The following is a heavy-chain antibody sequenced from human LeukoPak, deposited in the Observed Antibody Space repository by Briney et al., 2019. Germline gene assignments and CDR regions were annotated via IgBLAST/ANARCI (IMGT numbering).Heavy chain of an antibody. CDR1: GFTLSNSW. Sequence: GGSLRLSCAVSGFTLSNSWMHWVRQAPGKGLEWVSAISGSGGSTYYADSVKGRFTISRDNSKNTLYLQMNSLRAEDTAVYYCAKVDREDYFDYWGQGTLVTVSS. CDR3: AKVDREDYFDY. V-gene: IGHV3-23*01. J-gene: IGHJ4*02. CDR2: ISGSGGST.